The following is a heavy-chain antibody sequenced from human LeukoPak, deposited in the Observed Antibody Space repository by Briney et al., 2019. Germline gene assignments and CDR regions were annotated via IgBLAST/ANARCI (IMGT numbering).Heavy chain of an antibody. D-gene: IGHD3-22*01. CDR1: GYTFTNYY. CDR2: INPSGGST. CDR3: ARGRFDYYDSSGYYGYYFDY. Sequence: ASVKVSCKASGYTFTNYYMHWVRQAPGQGLEWMGIINPSGGSTSYAQKFQGRVIMTRDMSTSTVYMELSSLRSEDTAVYYCARGRFDYYDSSGYYGYYFDYWGQGTLVTVSS. V-gene: IGHV1-46*01. J-gene: IGHJ4*02.